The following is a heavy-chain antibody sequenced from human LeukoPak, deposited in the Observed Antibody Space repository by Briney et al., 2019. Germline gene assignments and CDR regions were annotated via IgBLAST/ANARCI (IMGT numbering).Heavy chain of an antibody. V-gene: IGHV4-4*07. J-gene: IGHJ4*02. D-gene: IGHD2-21*02. CDR1: GGSISSYY. Sequence: SETLSLTCTVSGGSISSYYWSWIRQPAGKGLEWIGRIYTSGSTNYNPSLKSRVTMSVDTSKNQFSLKLSSVTAADTAVYYCARSRCGSDCYPTQVGHYSDYWGQGTLVTVSS. CDR3: ARSRCGSDCYPTQVGHYSDY. CDR2: IYTSGST.